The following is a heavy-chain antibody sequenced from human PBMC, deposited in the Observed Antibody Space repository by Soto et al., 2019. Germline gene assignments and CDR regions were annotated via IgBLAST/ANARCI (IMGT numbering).Heavy chain of an antibody. V-gene: IGHV4-39*01. J-gene: IGHJ4*02. CDR1: GYSIISVSYY. CDR2: IYYSGST. D-gene: IGHD3-10*01. CDR3: ARQRNSAVPKAYFDV. Sequence: SGTLSLTCTVTGYSIISVSYYWGCIRQPPGKGLDWIGSIYYSGSTYNNPSLRSRVSMSIDTSKDQFSLKLKSVTAADKALYFCARQRNSAVPKAYFDVWGQGSLVTVSS.